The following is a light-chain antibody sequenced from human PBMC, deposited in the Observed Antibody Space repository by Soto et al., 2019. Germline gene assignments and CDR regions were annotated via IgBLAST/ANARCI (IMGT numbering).Light chain of an antibody. CDR2: GAS. Sequence: EIVLTQSPGTLCLSPGERATLSCRASQSVSSSYLAWYQQIPGQAPRLLIYGASGRATGITDRFSGSGSGTDFTLTISRLEPEDFAVYYCQQYGSSPPVTFGQGTRLEIK. J-gene: IGKJ5*01. V-gene: IGKV3-20*01. CDR1: QSVSSSY. CDR3: QQYGSSPPVT.